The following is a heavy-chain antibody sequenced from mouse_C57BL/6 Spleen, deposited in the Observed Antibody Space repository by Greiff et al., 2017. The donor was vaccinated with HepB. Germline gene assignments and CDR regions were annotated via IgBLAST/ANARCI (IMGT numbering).Heavy chain of an antibody. V-gene: IGHV1-81*01. CDR1: GYTFTSYG. CDR3: ASLYYDYDEAYYYAMDY. J-gene: IGHJ4*01. Sequence: QVQLKQSGAELARPGASVKLSCKASGYTFTSYGISWVKQRTGQGLEWIGEIYPRSGNTYYNEKFKGKATLTADKSSSTAYMELRSLTSEDSAVYFCASLYYDYDEAYYYAMDYWGQGTSVTVSS. CDR2: IYPRSGNT. D-gene: IGHD2-4*01.